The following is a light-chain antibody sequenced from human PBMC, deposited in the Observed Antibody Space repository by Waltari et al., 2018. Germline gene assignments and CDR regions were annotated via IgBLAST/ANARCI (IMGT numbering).Light chain of an antibody. CDR3: QSADSTNTYWV. CDR2: KDT. CDR1: DLPTQN. J-gene: IGLJ2*01. V-gene: IGLV3-25*03. Sequence: SYELTQPPSVSVSPGRTARITCPGTDLPTQNAFWYRQKPGQPPELLIYKDTERPSGIPERVSASSSGTTVTLTITGVQPEDEADYYCQSADSTNTYWVFGGGTKLTVL.